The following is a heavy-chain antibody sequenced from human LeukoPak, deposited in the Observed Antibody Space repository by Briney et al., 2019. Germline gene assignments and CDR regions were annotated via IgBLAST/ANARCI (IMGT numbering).Heavy chain of an antibody. J-gene: IGHJ3*02. CDR2: ISYDGSNK. V-gene: IGHV3-30*03. Sequence: PGRSLRLSCAASGFTFSSYGMHWVRQAPGKGLEWVAVISYDGSNKYYADSVKGRFTISRDNSKNTLYLQMNSLRAEDTAVYYCARGFTMIVVVIGDAFDIWGQGTMVTVSS. CDR3: ARGFTMIVVVIGDAFDI. CDR1: GFTFSSYG. D-gene: IGHD3-22*01.